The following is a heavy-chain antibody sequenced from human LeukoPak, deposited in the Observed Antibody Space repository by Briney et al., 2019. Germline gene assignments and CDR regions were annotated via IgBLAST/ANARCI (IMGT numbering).Heavy chain of an antibody. V-gene: IGHV3-9*01. CDR3: ARGRSNYYYYYMDV. CDR2: ISWNSGSI. J-gene: IGHJ6*03. Sequence: GRSLRLSCAASGFTFDDYAMHWVRQAPGKGLEWVSGISWNSGSIGYADSVKGRFTISRDNSKNTLYLQMNSLRAEDTAVYYCARGRSNYYYYYMDVWGKGTTVTVSS. CDR1: GFTFDDYA.